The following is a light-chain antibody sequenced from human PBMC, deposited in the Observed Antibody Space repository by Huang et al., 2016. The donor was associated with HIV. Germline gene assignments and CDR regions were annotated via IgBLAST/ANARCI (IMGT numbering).Light chain of an antibody. CDR3: QQRLNWPP. V-gene: IGKV3-11*01. CDR2: DAS. J-gene: IGKJ4*01. CDR1: ESISTY. Sequence: EIVLTQSPATLSLSPGERATLSCRASESISTYLAWYQQKPGQAPRLLIFDASKRATGIPARFIGSVSGTDFTLTISSLEPEDFAVYYCQQRLNWPPFGGGTKVEI.